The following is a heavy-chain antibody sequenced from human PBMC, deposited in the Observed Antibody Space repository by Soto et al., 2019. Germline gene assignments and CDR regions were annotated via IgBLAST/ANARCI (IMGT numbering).Heavy chain of an antibody. CDR2: IRRKDNKYAT. V-gene: IGHV3-72*01. J-gene: IGHJ4*02. CDR3: ARDSRQPPALPYYDFWSGYLYYFDY. CDR1: GLTFSDHY. D-gene: IGHD3-3*01. Sequence: GGSLRHSCAASGLTFSDHYMDWVRQAPGKGLEWVGRIRRKDNKYATEYAASVEGRFIISRDDSGSSLYLQMNSLRAEDTAVYYCARDSRQPPALPYYDFWSGYLYYFDYWGQGTLVTVSS.